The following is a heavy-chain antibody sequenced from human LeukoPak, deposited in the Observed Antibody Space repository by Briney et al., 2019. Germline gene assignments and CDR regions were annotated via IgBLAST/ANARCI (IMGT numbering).Heavy chain of an antibody. D-gene: IGHD5-24*01. CDR1: GFTFGIYG. J-gene: IGHJ4*02. V-gene: IGHV3-48*01. CDR3: ARATRNGYDY. Sequence: GGSLRLSCAASGFTFGIYGMNWVRQAPGKGPEWVSYISHTSDSILCADSVKGRFTMSRDNAKKSLYLQMNSLRAEDSAVYYCARATRNGYDYWGQGTLVTVSS. CDR2: ISHTSDSI.